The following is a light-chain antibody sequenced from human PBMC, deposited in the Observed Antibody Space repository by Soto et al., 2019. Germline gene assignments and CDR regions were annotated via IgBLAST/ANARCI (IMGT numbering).Light chain of an antibody. J-gene: IGKJ2*01. CDR1: QSISSRS. Sequence: EIVLTQSPGTLSLSPRERATLSCRASQSISSRSLAWYQQKPGQAPRLLIYGTSSRATGIPDRFSGSGSVTDFTLTINRLEPQDFAVYYCQQYSDFPYTFGQGTKLEVK. CDR3: QQYSDFPYT. CDR2: GTS. V-gene: IGKV3-20*01.